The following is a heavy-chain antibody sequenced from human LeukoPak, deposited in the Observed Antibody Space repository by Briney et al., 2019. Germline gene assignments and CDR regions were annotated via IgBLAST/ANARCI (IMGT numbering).Heavy chain of an antibody. V-gene: IGHV5-51*01. D-gene: IGHD1-26*01. CDR1: GYSFTSYW. CDR3: ARRRDLYSGSYYPFDY. CDR2: IYPGDSDA. J-gene: IGHJ4*02. Sequence: GESLKISCKGSGYSFTSYWIGWVRQMPGKGLKWMGIIYPGDSDARYSPSFQGQVTISADKSISTAYLQWSSLKASDTTMYYCARRRDLYSGSYYPFDYWGQGTLVTVSS.